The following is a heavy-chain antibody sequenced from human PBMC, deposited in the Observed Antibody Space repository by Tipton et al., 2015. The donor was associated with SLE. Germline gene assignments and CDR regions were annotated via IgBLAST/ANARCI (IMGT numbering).Heavy chain of an antibody. CDR1: GGSISSYY. Sequence: TLSLTCTVSGGSISSYYWSWIRQPPGKGLEWIGYIYYTGSTTYNPSLKSRVTISIDTSNNQFSLRLTSVTAADTAVYFCARVGDYYNSGSRVFDHWGQGILVTVSS. CDR3: ARVGDYYNSGSRVFDH. CDR2: IYYTGST. J-gene: IGHJ4*02. V-gene: IGHV4-59*12. D-gene: IGHD3-10*01.